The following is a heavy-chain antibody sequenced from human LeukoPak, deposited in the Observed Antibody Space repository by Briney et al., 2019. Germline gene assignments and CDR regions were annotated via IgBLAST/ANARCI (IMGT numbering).Heavy chain of an antibody. CDR3: ARARGGYSYGYFDY. V-gene: IGHV1-46*01. CDR2: INPSGGST. J-gene: IGHJ4*02. D-gene: IGHD5-18*01. Sequence: ASVKVSCKASGYSFISYYMHWVRQAPGQGLEWMGIINPSGGSTNYALKFQGRVTMTRDTSTSTVYMELGSLRSEDTAVYYCARARGGYSYGYFDYWGQGTLVTVSS. CDR1: GYSFISYY.